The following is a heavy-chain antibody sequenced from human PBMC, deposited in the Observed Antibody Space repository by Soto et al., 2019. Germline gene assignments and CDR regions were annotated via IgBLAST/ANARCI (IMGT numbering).Heavy chain of an antibody. V-gene: IGHV4-34*01. Sequence: SETLSLTCAVYGGSFSVYYWSWMRQPPGKGLEWIGEINHSGSTNYNPSLKSRVTISVDTSKNQFSLKLSSVTAADTAVYYCARGPLSIAARYYYYYGMDVWGQGTTVTVSS. CDR3: ARGPLSIAARYYYYYGMDV. J-gene: IGHJ6*02. CDR1: GGSFSVYY. CDR2: INHSGST. D-gene: IGHD6-6*01.